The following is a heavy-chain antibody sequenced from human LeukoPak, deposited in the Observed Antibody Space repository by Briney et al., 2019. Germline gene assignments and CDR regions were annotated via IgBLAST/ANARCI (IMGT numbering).Heavy chain of an antibody. J-gene: IGHJ4*02. CDR2: ISSSGDFI. CDR1: GFTLSTYS. D-gene: IGHD3-3*01. V-gene: IGHV3-21*01. Sequence: GGSLRLSRAASGFTLSTYSMNWVRQAPGAGLEWVSSISSSGDFIYYADSVKGRFTISRDNAENSLYLQMNSLRAEDTAVYYCARVRGAISYSDYWGQGTLVTVSS. CDR3: ARVRGAISYSDY.